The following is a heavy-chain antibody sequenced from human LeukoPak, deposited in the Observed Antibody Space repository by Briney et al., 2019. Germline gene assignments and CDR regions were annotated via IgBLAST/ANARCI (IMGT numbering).Heavy chain of an antibody. CDR2: INQDGSEK. CDR3: AGWGSRNN. CDR1: GFSFSNYW. D-gene: IGHD7-27*01. Sequence: GGSLRLSCAASGFSFSNYWMNWVRQAPGKGLEWIANINQDGSEKFYVDSVKGRFTISGDNAAKSLSLQMNSLRVDDTAVYYCAGWGSRNNWGQGTLVTVSS. J-gene: IGHJ4*02. V-gene: IGHV3-7*03.